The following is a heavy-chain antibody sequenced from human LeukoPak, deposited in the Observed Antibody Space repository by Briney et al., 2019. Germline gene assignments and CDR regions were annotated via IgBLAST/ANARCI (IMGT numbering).Heavy chain of an antibody. J-gene: IGHJ1*01. CDR2: VYYSGST. Sequence: PSETLSLTCSVSGGSLSSSYWNWIRQPPGRGLEWIGCVYYSGSTFYNPSLKSRVTISVDTSKNQFSLKLSSVTAADTAVYYCATQERDRGDFQHWGQGTLVTVSS. CDR1: GGSLSSSY. V-gene: IGHV4-59*01. D-gene: IGHD3-16*01. CDR3: ATQERDRGDFQH.